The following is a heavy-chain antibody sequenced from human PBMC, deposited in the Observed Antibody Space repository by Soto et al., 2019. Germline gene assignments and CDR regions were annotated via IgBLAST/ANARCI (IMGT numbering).Heavy chain of an antibody. CDR3: AKDIRRRQPGH. D-gene: IGHD3-3*02. Sequence: QVQLVESGGGVVQPGRSLRLSCAASGFTFSSYGMHWVRQAPGKGLEWVAVISYDGSNKYYADSVKGRFTISRDSSKSTLYLQMNSLRAEDTAVYYCAKDIRRRQPGHWGQGTLVTVSS. V-gene: IGHV3-30*18. CDR2: ISYDGSNK. CDR1: GFTFSSYG. J-gene: IGHJ4*02.